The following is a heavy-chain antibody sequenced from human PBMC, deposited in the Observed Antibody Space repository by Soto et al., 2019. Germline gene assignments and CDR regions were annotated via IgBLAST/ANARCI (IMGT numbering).Heavy chain of an antibody. J-gene: IGHJ4*02. CDR2: INHSGST. Sequence: SDTLSLSWAVFCGFFSGYYWRWIRETPGKGLEWIGEINHSGSTNYNPSLKSRVTISVDTSKNQFSLKMSSVTAADTAVYYCATGGYYDVSGYYYKQNWGQGALVNVSS. V-gene: IGHV4-34*01. CDR3: ATGGYYDVSGYYYKQN. CDR1: CGFFSGYY. D-gene: IGHD3-22*01.